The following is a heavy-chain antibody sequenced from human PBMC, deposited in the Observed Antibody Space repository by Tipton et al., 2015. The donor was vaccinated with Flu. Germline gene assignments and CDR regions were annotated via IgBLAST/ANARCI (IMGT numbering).Heavy chain of an antibody. CDR2: ISTSGST. CDR1: GGSISSGSYS. Sequence: TLSLTCTISGGSISSGSYSWSWIRQPAGEGLEWIGRISTSGSTNHNPSLKSRVTISVDTSKNQFSLNLSSVTAADTAVYYCARVIAAAGFYNWFDPWGQGTLVTVSS. V-gene: IGHV4-61*02. D-gene: IGHD6-13*01. CDR3: ARVIAAAGFYNWFDP. J-gene: IGHJ5*02.